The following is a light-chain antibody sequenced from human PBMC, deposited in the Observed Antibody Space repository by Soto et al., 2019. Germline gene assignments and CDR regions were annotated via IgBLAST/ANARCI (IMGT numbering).Light chain of an antibody. CDR2: AAS. J-gene: IGKJ2*01. CDR3: QHSYSTPRT. Sequence: DLQMTQSPSSLSASVGDRVTITCRTSQSISSYLNWYQQKPGKAPKLLIYAASSLQGGVPSRFSGSESGTDFTLPISSLQPEDFATYYCQHSYSTPRTFGQGTMLEIK. V-gene: IGKV1-39*01. CDR1: QSISSY.